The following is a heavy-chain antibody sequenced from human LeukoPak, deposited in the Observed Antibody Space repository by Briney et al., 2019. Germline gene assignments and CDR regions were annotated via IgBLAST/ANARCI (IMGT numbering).Heavy chain of an antibody. D-gene: IGHD2-8*02. V-gene: IGHV3-7*03. J-gene: IGHJ4*02. CDR3: ARGWSKFDY. CDR1: TLTVSSYW. CDR2: IKQDGSEK. Sequence: PGGSLRLSCAASTLTVSSYWITWVRQAPRKGLEWVANIKQDGSEKHYVDSVKGRFTISRDNAKNSLYLQMNSLRAEDTAVYYCARGWSKFDYWGQGTLVTVSS.